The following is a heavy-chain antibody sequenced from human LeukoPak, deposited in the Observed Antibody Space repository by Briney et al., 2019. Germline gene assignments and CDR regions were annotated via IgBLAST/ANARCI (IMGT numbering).Heavy chain of an antibody. D-gene: IGHD2-15*01. J-gene: IGHJ4*02. Sequence: SETLSLTCTVSGGSISSSSYYWVWLRQPPGKGLEWIGSIYYSGSSYYNPSLKSRVTIPLDTSKTQFYLKLSPVTAAETAVYYCARHLTVVVAVFDYWGQGTLVTLSS. CDR1: GGSISSSSYY. CDR2: IYYSGSS. V-gene: IGHV4-39*01. CDR3: ARHLTVVVAVFDY.